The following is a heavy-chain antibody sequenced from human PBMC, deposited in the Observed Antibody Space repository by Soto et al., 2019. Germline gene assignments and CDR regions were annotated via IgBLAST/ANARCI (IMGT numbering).Heavy chain of an antibody. J-gene: IGHJ4*02. CDR2: ISYDGSNK. CDR1: GFTFSSYA. CDR3: ARGDTAMALGFDY. V-gene: IGHV3-30-3*01. Sequence: VGSLRLSCAASGFTFSSYAMHWVRQAPGKRLEWVAVISYDGSNKYYADSVKGRFTISRDNSKNTLYLQMNSLRAEDTAVYYCARGDTAMALGFDYWGQGT. D-gene: IGHD5-18*01.